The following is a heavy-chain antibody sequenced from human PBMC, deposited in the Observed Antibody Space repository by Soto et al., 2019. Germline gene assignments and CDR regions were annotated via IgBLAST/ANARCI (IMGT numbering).Heavy chain of an antibody. CDR3: AREAYVDTAMANNYFDY. Sequence: ASVKVSCKASGYTFTNYAVHWLRQAPGQGLEWMGWLNAGNGDTKYSPTFQDRVTMTRDTAVSIAYMELSRLRSDDTAVYYCAREAYVDTAMANNYFDYWGQGTLVTVSS. CDR2: LNAGNGDT. V-gene: IGHV1-3*01. CDR1: GYTFTNYA. J-gene: IGHJ4*02. D-gene: IGHD5-18*01.